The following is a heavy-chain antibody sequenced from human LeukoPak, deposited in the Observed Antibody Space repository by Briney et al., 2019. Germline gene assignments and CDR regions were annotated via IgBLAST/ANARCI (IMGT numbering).Heavy chain of an antibody. V-gene: IGHV3-43*01. Sequence: GGSLRLSCAASGFTFDDYTMHWVRQAPGKGLEWVSLISWDGGSTYYADSVKGRFTISRDNARNSLYLQMNSLRDEDTALYYCAREELWFGEMTFDYWGQGTLVTVSS. CDR2: ISWDGGST. J-gene: IGHJ4*02. CDR1: GFTFDDYT. D-gene: IGHD3-10*01. CDR3: AREELWFGEMTFDY.